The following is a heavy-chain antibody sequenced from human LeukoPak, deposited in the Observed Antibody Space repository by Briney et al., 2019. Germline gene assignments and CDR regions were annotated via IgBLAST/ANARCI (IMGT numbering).Heavy chain of an antibody. J-gene: IGHJ4*01. V-gene: IGHV3-15*01. D-gene: IGHD3-10*01. Sequence: PGGSLRLSCAASGFTFSNAWMSWVRQAPGKGLEWVDRTKSKTDGGTTDYAAPVKGRFTISRDDSKNTLYLQMNSLKTEDTAVYYCTTEGGAIIFDYWGQEPWSPSPQ. CDR1: GFTFSNAW. CDR3: TTEGGAIIFDY. CDR2: TKSKTDGGTT.